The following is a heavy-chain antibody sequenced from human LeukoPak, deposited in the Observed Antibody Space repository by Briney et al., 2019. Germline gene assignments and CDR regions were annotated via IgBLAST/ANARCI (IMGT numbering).Heavy chain of an antibody. CDR3: ARGQAGASYY. CDR2: IYYSXDT. D-gene: IGHD1-26*01. Sequence: SETLSLTCTVSGGSISSGDYYWSWIRQPPGXGLEWIGYIYYSXDTYYNXSLKXRVTISVDKSKNQFSLKLSSVTAADTAVYYCARGQAGASYYWGQGTLVTVSS. V-gene: IGHV4-30-4*01. J-gene: IGHJ4*02. CDR1: GGSISSGDYY.